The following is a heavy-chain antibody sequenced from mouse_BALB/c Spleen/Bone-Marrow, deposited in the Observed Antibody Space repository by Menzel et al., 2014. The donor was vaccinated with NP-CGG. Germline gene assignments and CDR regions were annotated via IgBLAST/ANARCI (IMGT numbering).Heavy chain of an antibody. D-gene: IGHD2-4*01. J-gene: IGHJ4*01. Sequence: QVQLQQSGAELAKPGASVKMSCKASGYNFISYWMHWVKQRPGQGLEWIGYINPSTGYTEYNQKFKDKATLTADKSSSKAYMQLSSLTSEDSAVYYRARNYDYDGGYYAMDYWGQGTSVTVSS. CDR3: ARNYDYDGGYYAMDY. CDR1: GYNFISYW. CDR2: INPSTGYT. V-gene: IGHV1-7*01.